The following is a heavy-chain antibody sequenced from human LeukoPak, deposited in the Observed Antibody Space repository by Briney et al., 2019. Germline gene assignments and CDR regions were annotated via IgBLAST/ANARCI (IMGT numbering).Heavy chain of an antibody. CDR2: MNPTSGNT. V-gene: IGHV1-8*02. CDR3: ARYGVD. D-gene: IGHD4-17*01. Sequence: ASVKVSCKASGYTFTDYFMHWVRQAPGQGLEWMGWMNPTSGNTVYAQKFQGRVTMTRNTSISTAYMELSSLRSEDTAVYYCARYGVDWGQGTLVTVSS. J-gene: IGHJ4*02. CDR1: GYTFTDYF.